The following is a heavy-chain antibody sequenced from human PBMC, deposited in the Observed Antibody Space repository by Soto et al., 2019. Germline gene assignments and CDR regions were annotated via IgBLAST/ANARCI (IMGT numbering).Heavy chain of an antibody. CDR1: GGSISSYY. Sequence: QVQLQESGPGLVKPSETLSLTCTVSGGSISSYYWSWIRQPPGKGLEWIGYIYYSGSTNYNPSLKSRVTRSVDTSKNQFSLKLSSVTAADTAVYYCARDEGYYDSSGYYPSGFDIWGQGTMVTVSS. D-gene: IGHD3-22*01. CDR3: ARDEGYYDSSGYYPSGFDI. CDR2: IYYSGST. V-gene: IGHV4-59*01. J-gene: IGHJ3*02.